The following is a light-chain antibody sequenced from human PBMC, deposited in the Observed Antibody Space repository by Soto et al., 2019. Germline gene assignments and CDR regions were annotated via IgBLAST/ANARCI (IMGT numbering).Light chain of an antibody. V-gene: IGKV3-11*01. CDR1: QSVSSH. CDR3: EHRGNSPLT. J-gene: IGKJ4*01. CDR2: DTS. Sequence: EIVLTQSPATLSLSPGERATLSCSASQSVSSHLAWYQQKPDQAPRLLMYDTSNRSTGIPARFSGSWSGTDSTITISRLEPEDFAVYYCEHRGNSPLTCGGGTKVEIK.